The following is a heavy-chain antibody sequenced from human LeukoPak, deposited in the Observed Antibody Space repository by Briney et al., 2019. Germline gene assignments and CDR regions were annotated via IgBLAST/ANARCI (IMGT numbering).Heavy chain of an antibody. J-gene: IGHJ4*02. CDR3: NPYGDYEGLIDY. CDR2: IKSKTDGGTT. V-gene: IGHV3-15*01. CDR1: GFTFSNVW. Sequence: GGSLRLSCAASGFTFSNVWMSWVRQAPGKGLEWVGRIKSKTDGGTTDYAAPVKGRFTISRDDSKNTLYLQMNSLKTEDTAVYYCNPYGDYEGLIDYWGQGNLVTVSS. D-gene: IGHD4-17*01.